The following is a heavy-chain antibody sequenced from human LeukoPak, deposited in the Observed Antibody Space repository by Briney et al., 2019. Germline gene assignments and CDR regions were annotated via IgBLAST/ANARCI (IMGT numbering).Heavy chain of an antibody. V-gene: IGHV1-18*01. Sequence: ASVKVSCKASGGTFSSYGISWVRQAPGQGLEWMGWISAYNGNTNYAQKLQGRVTMTTDTSTSTAYMELRSLRSDDTAVYYCARDSVVVPAAMSPWGQGTLVTVSS. CDR3: ARDSVVVPAAMSP. J-gene: IGHJ5*02. CDR2: ISAYNGNT. CDR1: GGTFSSYG. D-gene: IGHD2-2*01.